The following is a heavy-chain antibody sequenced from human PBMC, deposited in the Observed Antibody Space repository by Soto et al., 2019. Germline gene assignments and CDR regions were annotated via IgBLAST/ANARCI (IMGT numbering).Heavy chain of an antibody. J-gene: IGHJ5*02. CDR2: IIPILGIA. Sequence: SVKVSCKASGGTFSSYTISWVRQAPGQGLEWMGRIIPILGIANYAQKFQGRVTITADKSTSTAYMELSSLRSEDTAVYYCARGHSSTWSPGVDCFDPWGQGPLVTVSS. CDR1: GGTFSSYT. CDR3: ARGHSSTWSPGVDCFDP. D-gene: IGHD6-13*01. V-gene: IGHV1-69*02.